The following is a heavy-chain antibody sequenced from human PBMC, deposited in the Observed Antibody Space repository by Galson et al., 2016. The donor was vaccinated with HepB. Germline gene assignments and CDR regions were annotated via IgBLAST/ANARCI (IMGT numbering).Heavy chain of an antibody. D-gene: IGHD3-3*01. CDR3: ARETLMRDYDSWTGHTVSPLYIDY. Sequence: SETLSLTCGVSGGSISSSNWWSWVRQPPGKGLEWIGGIHHSGSTNNNPSLKSRVIISLDKSKNQFSLNLSSVTAADTALYYCARETLMRDYDSWTGHTVSPLYIDYWGQGTLVTVSS. V-gene: IGHV4-4*02. J-gene: IGHJ4*02. CDR2: IHHSGST. CDR1: GGSISSSNW.